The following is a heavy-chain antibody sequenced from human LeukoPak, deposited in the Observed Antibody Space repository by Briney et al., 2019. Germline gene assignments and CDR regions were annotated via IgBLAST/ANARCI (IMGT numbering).Heavy chain of an antibody. D-gene: IGHD6-19*01. CDR1: GGSISSYY. Sequence: SETLSLTCTVSGGSISSYYWSWIRQPPGKGLEWIGYIYYSGSTDYDPSLKSRVTIPVDTSKNQFSLKLSSVTAADTAVYYCARASSGWYYLDYWGQGTLVTVSS. J-gene: IGHJ4*02. CDR3: ARASSGWYYLDY. CDR2: IYYSGST. V-gene: IGHV4-59*01.